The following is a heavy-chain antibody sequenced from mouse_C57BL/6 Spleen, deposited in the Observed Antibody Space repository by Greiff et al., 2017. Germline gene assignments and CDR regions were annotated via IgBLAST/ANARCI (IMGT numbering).Heavy chain of an antibody. CDR1: GYTFPDYN. D-gene: IGHD1-1*01. J-gene: IGHJ1*03. V-gene: IGHV1-18*01. Sequence: VQLQQSGPELVQPGASVKIPCKASGYTFPDYNMDWVKQSHGKSLEWIGDINPNNGGTIYNQKFKGKATLTVDKSSSTAYMELRSLTSEDTAVYYCARSATVVADWYFDVWGTGTTVTVSS. CDR3: ARSATVVADWYFDV. CDR2: INPNNGGT.